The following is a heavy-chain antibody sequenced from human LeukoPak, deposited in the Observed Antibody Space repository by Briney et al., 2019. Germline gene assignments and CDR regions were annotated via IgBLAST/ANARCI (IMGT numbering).Heavy chain of an antibody. V-gene: IGHV5-51*01. J-gene: IGHJ5*02. CDR2: IYPGDSDT. CDR1: GYRFTTYW. Sequence: GESLKISCKASGYRFTTYWIGWVRQMPGKGLEWMGIIYPGDSDTRYSPSFQGQVTISADKSISTAYLQWSSLKASDTAMYYCAIFDFLFGEIDNWFDPWGQGTQVTVSS. D-gene: IGHD3-16*01. CDR3: AIFDFLFGEIDNWFDP.